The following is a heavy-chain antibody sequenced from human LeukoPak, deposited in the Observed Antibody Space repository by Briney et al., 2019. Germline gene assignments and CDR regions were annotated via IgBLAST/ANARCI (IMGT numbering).Heavy chain of an antibody. Sequence: ASVKVSCKASGYTFTSYGISWVRQAPGQGLEWMGWISAYNGNTNYAQKLQGRVTMTIDTSTSTAYMELRSLRSDDTAVYYCARGSSSPGYYYYGMDVWGQGTTVTVSS. J-gene: IGHJ6*02. CDR3: ARGSSSPGYYYYGMDV. V-gene: IGHV1-18*01. CDR1: GYTFTSYG. D-gene: IGHD6-6*01. CDR2: ISAYNGNT.